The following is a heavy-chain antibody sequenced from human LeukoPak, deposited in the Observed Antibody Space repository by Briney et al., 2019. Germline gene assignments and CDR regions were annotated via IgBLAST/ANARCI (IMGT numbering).Heavy chain of an antibody. CDR2: MNPNNGDT. Sequence: GASVKVSCKASGYTFTDYYMHWVRQAPGQGLEWMGWMNPNNGDTKYEQKFQGRVTISVDTSKNQFSLKLSSVTAADTAVYYCARDREYSGYANWFDPWGQGTLVTVSS. D-gene: IGHD5-12*01. V-gene: IGHV1-2*02. J-gene: IGHJ5*02. CDR3: ARDREYSGYANWFDP. CDR1: GYTFTDYY.